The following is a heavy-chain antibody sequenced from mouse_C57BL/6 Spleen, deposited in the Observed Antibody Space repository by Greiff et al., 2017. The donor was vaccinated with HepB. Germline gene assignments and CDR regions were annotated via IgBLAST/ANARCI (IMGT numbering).Heavy chain of an antibody. CDR3: ARCNYGSSYAMDY. CDR1: GYTFTDYY. Sequence: VQLQQSGAELVRPGASVKLSCKASGYTFTDYYINWVKQRPGQGLEWIARIYTGSGNTYYNEKFKGKATLTADKSSSTAYMQLSSLTAEDSAVYFCARCNYGSSYAMDYWGQGTSVTVSS. D-gene: IGHD1-1*01. V-gene: IGHV1-76*01. J-gene: IGHJ4*01. CDR2: IYTGSGNT.